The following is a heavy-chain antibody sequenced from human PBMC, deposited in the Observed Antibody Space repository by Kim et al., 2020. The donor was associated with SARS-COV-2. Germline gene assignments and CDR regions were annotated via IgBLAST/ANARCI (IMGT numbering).Heavy chain of an antibody. D-gene: IGHD3-22*01. CDR1: GGSISSYY. Sequence: SETLSLTCTVSGGSISSYYWSWIRQPPGKGLEWMGYIYYDGSTNNNPYLKSRVTISVETSKNKISLKLSSVTAADTAVDYCARHSTPRITMIVVAPGGMDVWGQGTTVSVSS. CDR3: ARHSTPRITMIVVAPGGMDV. J-gene: IGHJ6*02. CDR2: IYYDGST. V-gene: IGHV4-59*08.